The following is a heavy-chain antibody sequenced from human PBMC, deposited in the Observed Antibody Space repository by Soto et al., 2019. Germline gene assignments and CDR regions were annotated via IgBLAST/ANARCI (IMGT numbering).Heavy chain of an antibody. Sequence: QLQLQESGPGLVKPSGTLSLTCTVSGGSISSSSYYWGWIRQPPGKGLEWIGSIYYSGSTYYNPSLKSRVTISVDTSKNQFSLKLSSVTAADAAVYYCAIGQWLAPFDYWGQGTLVTVSS. J-gene: IGHJ4*02. CDR1: GGSISSSSYY. D-gene: IGHD6-19*01. CDR2: IYYSGST. V-gene: IGHV4-39*01. CDR3: AIGQWLAPFDY.